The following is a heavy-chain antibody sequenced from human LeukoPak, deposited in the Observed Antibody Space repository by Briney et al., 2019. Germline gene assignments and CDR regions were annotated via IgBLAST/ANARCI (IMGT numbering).Heavy chain of an antibody. CDR1: GGSISSGGYS. D-gene: IGHD3-22*01. V-gene: IGHV4-30-2*05. CDR3: ARAWDDSSGYPLDY. J-gene: IGHJ4*02. CDR2: IYYSGST. Sequence: PSETLSLTCAVSGGSISSGGYSWSWIRQPPGKGLEWIGYIYYSGSTYYNPSLKSRVTISVDTSKNQFSLKLSSVTAADTAVYYCARAWDDSSGYPLDYWGQGTLVTVSS.